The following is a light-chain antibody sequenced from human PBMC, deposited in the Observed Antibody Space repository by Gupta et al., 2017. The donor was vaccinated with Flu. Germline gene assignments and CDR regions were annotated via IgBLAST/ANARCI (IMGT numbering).Light chain of an antibody. CDR2: GAS. V-gene: IGKV1-6*01. CDR1: QGIRND. Sequence: SPSSLSASVGDRVTITCRASQGIRNDLGWYQQKPGKAPKLLISGASTLQSGVPSRFSGSGSGTDFTLTISSLQPEDFATYYCLQDYNYPRTFGKGTKVEIK. CDR3: LQDYNYPRT. J-gene: IGKJ1*01.